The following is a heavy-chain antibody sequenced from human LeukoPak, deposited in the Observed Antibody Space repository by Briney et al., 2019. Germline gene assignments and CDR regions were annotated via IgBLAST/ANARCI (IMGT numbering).Heavy chain of an antibody. D-gene: IGHD6-13*01. V-gene: IGHV4-4*07. Sequence: SETLSLTCTVSGGSISSYYWSWIRQPAGKGLEWIGRIYTSGSTNYNPSLKSRVTISVDKSKNQFSLKLSSVTAADTAVYYCASGGGSRWEIAQFDPWGQGTLVTVSS. CDR3: ASGGGSRWEIAQFDP. CDR2: IYTSGST. J-gene: IGHJ5*02. CDR1: GGSISSYY.